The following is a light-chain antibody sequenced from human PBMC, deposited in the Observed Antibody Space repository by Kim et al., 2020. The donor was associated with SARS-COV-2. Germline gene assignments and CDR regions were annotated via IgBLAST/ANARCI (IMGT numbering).Light chain of an antibody. CDR3: NSRDSSGNHLV. V-gene: IGLV3-19*01. Sequence: ALGQTVRITSQGDSLRSYYASWYQQKPGQAHVLVIYGKNNRPSGIPDRFSGSSSGNTASLTITGAQAEDEADYYCNSRDSSGNHLVFGGGTQLTVL. J-gene: IGLJ2*01. CDR2: GKN. CDR1: SLRSYY.